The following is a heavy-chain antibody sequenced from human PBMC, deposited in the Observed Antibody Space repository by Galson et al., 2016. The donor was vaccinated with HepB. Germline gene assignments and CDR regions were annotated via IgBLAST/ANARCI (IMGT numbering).Heavy chain of an antibody. CDR2: IWYDGSNK. Sequence: SLRLSCAASGFTFSSYGMHWVRQAPGKGLEWVAVIWYDGSNKYYADSVKGRFTISRDNSKNTLYLQMNSLRAEDTAVYYCARGDIVGAIFDYWGQGTLVTVSS. D-gene: IGHD1-26*01. CDR3: ARGDIVGAIFDY. CDR1: GFTFSSYG. V-gene: IGHV3-33*01. J-gene: IGHJ4*02.